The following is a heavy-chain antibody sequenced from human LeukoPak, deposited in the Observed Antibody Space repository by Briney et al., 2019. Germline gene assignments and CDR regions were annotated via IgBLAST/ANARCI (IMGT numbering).Heavy chain of an antibody. CDR1: GFTFSSYS. J-gene: IGHJ4*02. V-gene: IGHV3-48*04. CDR3: ARDRDYDILTGLIDY. D-gene: IGHD3-9*01. Sequence: GGSLRLSCAASGFTFSSYSMNWVRQAPGKGLEWVSYISSSSSTIYYADSVKGRFTISRDNAKNSLYLQMNSLRAEDTAVYYCARDRDYDILTGLIDYWGQGTLVTVSS. CDR2: ISSSSSTI.